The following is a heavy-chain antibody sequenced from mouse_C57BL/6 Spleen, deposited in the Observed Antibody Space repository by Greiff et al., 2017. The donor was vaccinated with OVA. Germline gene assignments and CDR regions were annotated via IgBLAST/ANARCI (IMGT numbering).Heavy chain of an antibody. CDR1: GYNFTDSY. D-gene: IGHD2-2*01. CDR3: ARCFYGSNWYCDG. Sequence: VQLQQSVPELVKPGASVKISCKASGYNFTDSYINWVKQRPGQGLEWIGWIYPGSGNTKYNAKFKGKATLTVDTSSSTAYMQLSSLTSEDSAVYVRARCFYGSNWYCDGWGTGTTVTVSS. J-gene: IGHJ1*03. V-gene: IGHV1-84*01. CDR2: IYPGSGNT.